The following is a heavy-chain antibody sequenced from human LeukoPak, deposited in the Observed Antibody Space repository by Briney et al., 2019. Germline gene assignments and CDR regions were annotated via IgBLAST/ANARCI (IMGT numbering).Heavy chain of an antibody. CDR1: GYTFTSYG. J-gene: IGHJ4*02. V-gene: IGHV1-18*01. CDR2: VSAYNGNT. Sequence: ASVKVSCKASGYTFTSYGISWVRQAPGQGLEWMGWVSAYNGNTNYAQKLRGRVTMTTDTSTSTAYMELRSLRSDDTAVYYCARDGGYSYGYSSWCDYWGQGTLVTVSS. D-gene: IGHD5-18*01. CDR3: ARDGGYSYGYSSWCDY.